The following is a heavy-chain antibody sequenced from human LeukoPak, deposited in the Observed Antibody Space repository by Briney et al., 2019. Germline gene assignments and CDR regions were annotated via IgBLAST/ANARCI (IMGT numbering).Heavy chain of an antibody. CDR1: GDSISSGDYY. D-gene: IGHD6-25*01. J-gene: IGHJ4*02. V-gene: IGHV4-61*02. CDR2: ISSSGST. Sequence: SETLSLTCTVSGDSISSGDYYWSWIRQPAGKGLEWIGRISSSGSTNYNPSLKSRVTISVDTSNNQFSLRMSSVTAADTAVYYCARLAAGTWSYDYWGQGSLVTVSS. CDR3: ARLAAGTWSYDY.